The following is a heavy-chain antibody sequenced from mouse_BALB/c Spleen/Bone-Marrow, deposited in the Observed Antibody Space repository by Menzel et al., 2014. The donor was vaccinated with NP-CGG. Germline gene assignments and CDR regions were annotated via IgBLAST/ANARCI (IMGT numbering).Heavy chain of an antibody. CDR2: IRKKANGYTT. J-gene: IGHJ3*01. CDR1: GFTYTDNY. Sequence: EVMLVESGGGLVQPGGSLRLSCAPSGFTYTDNYMTWVRQPPGKALEWLGFIRKKANGYTTEYSASVKGRFTISTDNSQSILYLQMNALRAEDSAPYYCARDSDWFAYWGQGTLVTVSA. CDR3: ARDSDWFAY. V-gene: IGHV7-3*02.